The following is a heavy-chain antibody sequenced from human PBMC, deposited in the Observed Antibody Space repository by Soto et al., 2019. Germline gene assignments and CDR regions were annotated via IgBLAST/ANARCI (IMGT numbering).Heavy chain of an antibody. CDR2: IIPIFGTA. CDR3: ARDPFITMVRGVIIEAYYGMDV. J-gene: IGHJ6*02. D-gene: IGHD3-10*01. V-gene: IGHV1-69*13. Sequence: SVKVSCKASGGTFSSYAISWVRQAPGQGLEWMGGIIPIFGTANYAQKFQGRVTIIADESTSTAYMELSSLRSEDTAVYYCARDPFITMVRGVIIEAYYGMDVWGQGTTVTVSS. CDR1: GGTFSSYA.